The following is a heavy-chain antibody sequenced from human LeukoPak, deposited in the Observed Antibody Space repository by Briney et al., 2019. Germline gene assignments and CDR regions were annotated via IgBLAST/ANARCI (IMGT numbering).Heavy chain of an antibody. Sequence: GGSLRLSCAASGYTFDDYAMHWVRQAPGKGLEWVSLITGDGGSTYYADSVKGRFTISRDNSKNSLYLQMNSLRAEDTALYYCAKDGTHTPDYWGQGTLVTVSS. CDR2: ITGDGGST. CDR1: GYTFDDYA. CDR3: AKDGTHTPDY. J-gene: IGHJ4*02. V-gene: IGHV3-43*02.